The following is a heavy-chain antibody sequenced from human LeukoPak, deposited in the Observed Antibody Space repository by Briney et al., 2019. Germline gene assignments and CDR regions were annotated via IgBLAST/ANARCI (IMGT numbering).Heavy chain of an antibody. CDR1: GYTFTSYG. CDR3: ARDYRKSNYYDSSGYLTDAFDI. V-gene: IGHV1-18*01. J-gene: IGHJ3*02. Sequence: GASVKVSCKASGYTFTSYGISWVRQAPGQGIEWMGWISAYNGNTNYAQKLQGRVTITTDSSTSTAYMELRSLRSDDTAVYYCARDYRKSNYYDSSGYLTDAFDIWGQGTMVTVSS. CDR2: ISAYNGNT. D-gene: IGHD3-22*01.